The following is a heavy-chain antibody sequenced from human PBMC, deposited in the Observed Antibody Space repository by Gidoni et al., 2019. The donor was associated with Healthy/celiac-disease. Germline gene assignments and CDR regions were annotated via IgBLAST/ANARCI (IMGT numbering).Heavy chain of an antibody. CDR1: GGSISSGGYY. CDR2: IYYSGST. J-gene: IGHJ4*02. CDR3: ARDKGGSGSYYYFDY. Sequence: QVQLQESGPGLVKPSQTLSLTCPVSGGSISSGGYYWSWIRQHPGKGLEWIGYIYYSGSTYYNPSLKSRVTISVDTSKNQFSLKLSSVTAADTAVYYCARDKGGSGSYYYFDYWGQGTLVTVSS. V-gene: IGHV4-31*03. D-gene: IGHD3-10*01.